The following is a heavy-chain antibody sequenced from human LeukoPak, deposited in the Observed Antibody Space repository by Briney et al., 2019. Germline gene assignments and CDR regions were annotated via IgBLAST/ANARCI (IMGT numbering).Heavy chain of an antibody. J-gene: IGHJ4*02. CDR2: IYHSGST. D-gene: IGHD2-2*01. CDR1: GGSISSSNW. CDR3: ARSGDCSSTSCSTFDY. V-gene: IGHV4-4*02. Sequence: SETLSLTCAVSGGSISSSNWWSWVRQPPGKGLEWIGEIYHSGSTNYNPSPKSRVTISVDKSKNQFSLKLSSVTAADTAVYYCARSGDCSSTSCSTFDYWGQGALVTVSS.